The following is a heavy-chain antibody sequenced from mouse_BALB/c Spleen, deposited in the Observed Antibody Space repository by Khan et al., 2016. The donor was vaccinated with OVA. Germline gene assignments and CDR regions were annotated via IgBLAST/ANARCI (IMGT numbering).Heavy chain of an antibody. V-gene: IGHV1-80*01. CDR1: GYVFSSYW. D-gene: IGHD2-14*01. CDR3: ERSGYDFFAY. CDR2: IYPGDGDT. J-gene: IGHJ3*01. Sequence: QVQLQQSGAELVRPGSSVKISCKASGYVFSSYWMNWVKQRPGQGLEWIGQIYPGDGDTKYNGKFKGKVTLTADKSSSTAYMQISSLTSEDSAVYFCERSGYDFFAYWGQGTLVTVSA.